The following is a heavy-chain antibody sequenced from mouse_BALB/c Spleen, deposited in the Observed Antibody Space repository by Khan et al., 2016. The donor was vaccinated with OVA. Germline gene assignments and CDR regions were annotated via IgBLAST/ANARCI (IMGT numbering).Heavy chain of an antibody. Sequence: EVQLQESGPGLVKPSQSLSLTCTVTGYSITSGYGWNWIRQFPGNKLEWMGYISYSGSTNYNPSLKSRISITRDTYKNQFFLQLTAWTTDDTATDYCARTTSIKYWGQGTTLTVSS. CDR2: ISYSGST. CDR1: GYSITSGYG. J-gene: IGHJ2*01. V-gene: IGHV3-2*02. CDR3: ARTTSIKY. D-gene: IGHD2-10*02.